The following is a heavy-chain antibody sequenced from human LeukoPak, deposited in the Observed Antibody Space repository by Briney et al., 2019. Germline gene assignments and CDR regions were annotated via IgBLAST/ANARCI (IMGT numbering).Heavy chain of an antibody. CDR3: AREYCSGGSCPRDYYGMDV. Sequence: SQTPSLTCAISGDSVSSNSAAWNWIRQSPSRGLEWLGRTYYRSKWYNDYAVSVKSRITINPDTSKNQFSLQLNSVTPEDTAVYYCAREYCSGGSCPRDYYGMDVWGQGTTVTVSS. J-gene: IGHJ6*02. CDR2: TYYRSKWYN. D-gene: IGHD2-15*01. CDR1: GDSVSSNSAA. V-gene: IGHV6-1*01.